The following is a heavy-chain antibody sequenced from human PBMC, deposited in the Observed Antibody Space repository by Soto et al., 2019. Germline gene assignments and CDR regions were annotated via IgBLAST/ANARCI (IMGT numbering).Heavy chain of an antibody. Sequence: QVQLVQSGAEVREPGASVKVSRKASGYSFTSLDINWVRQTAGQGLEWMGWMQPSTGRTGYAQKFRGRVTMTRDTSINTAYMELTTLTSDDTAFYYCARGVSAGVDYWGQGTLVTVSS. CDR2: MQPSTGRT. CDR3: ARGVSAGVDY. CDR1: GYSFTSLD. D-gene: IGHD1-26*01. J-gene: IGHJ4*02. V-gene: IGHV1-8*01.